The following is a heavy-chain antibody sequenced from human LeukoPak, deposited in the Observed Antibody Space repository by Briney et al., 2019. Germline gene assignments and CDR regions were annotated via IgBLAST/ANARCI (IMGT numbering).Heavy chain of an antibody. D-gene: IGHD6-19*01. CDR1: GFTFSSYD. Sequence: GGSLRPSCAASGFTFSSYDMHWVRQATGKGLEWVSAIGTAGDTYYPGSVKGRFTISRENAKNSLYLQMNSLRAGDTAVYYCARAEQWLGSFDYWGQGTLVTVSS. V-gene: IGHV3-13*01. CDR3: ARAEQWLGSFDY. CDR2: IGTAGDT. J-gene: IGHJ4*02.